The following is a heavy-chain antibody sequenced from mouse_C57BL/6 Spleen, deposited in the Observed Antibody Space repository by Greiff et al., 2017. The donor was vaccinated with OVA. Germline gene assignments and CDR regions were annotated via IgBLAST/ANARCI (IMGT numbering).Heavy chain of an antibody. J-gene: IGHJ1*03. CDR3: ARGVYYGSSWYFDV. CDR1: GYSFTDYN. Sequence: EVQLKESGPELVKPGASVKISCKASGYSFTDYNMNWVKQSNGKSLEWIGVINPNYGTTSYNQKFKGKATLTVDQSSSTAYMQLNSLTSEDSAVYYCARGVYYGSSWYFDVWGTGTTVTVSS. CDR2: INPNYGTT. V-gene: IGHV1-39*01. D-gene: IGHD1-1*01.